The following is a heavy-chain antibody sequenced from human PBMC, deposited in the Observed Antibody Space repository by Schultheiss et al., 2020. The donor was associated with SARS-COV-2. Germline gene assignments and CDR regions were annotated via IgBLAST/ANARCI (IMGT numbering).Heavy chain of an antibody. CDR3: ATRDHNN. J-gene: IGHJ4*02. Sequence: ASVKVSCKASGYNFRGYYIHWVRQAPGQGLEWMGWINPNSGGTKYAQKFQDRVTMTRDTSISTAYMELSSLRSEDTAVYYCATRDHNNWGRGTLVTVSS. D-gene: IGHD1-14*01. CDR2: INPNSGGT. V-gene: IGHV1-2*02. CDR1: GYNFRGYY.